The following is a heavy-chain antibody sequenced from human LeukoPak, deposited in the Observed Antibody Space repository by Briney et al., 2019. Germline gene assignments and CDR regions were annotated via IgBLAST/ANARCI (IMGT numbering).Heavy chain of an antibody. Sequence: SETLSLTCTVSGVSISSYYWSWIRQPPGKGLEWIGYIYYSGSTNYNPSLRSRVTISVDTSKNQFSLKLSSVTAADTAVYYCARSTGFMVRGVIITKYFQHWGQGTLVTVSS. CDR1: GVSISSYY. D-gene: IGHD3-10*01. V-gene: IGHV4-59*08. J-gene: IGHJ1*01. CDR2: IYYSGST. CDR3: ARSTGFMVRGVIITKYFQH.